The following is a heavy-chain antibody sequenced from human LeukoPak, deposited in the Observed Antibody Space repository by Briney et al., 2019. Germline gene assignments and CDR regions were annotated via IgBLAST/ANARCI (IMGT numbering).Heavy chain of an antibody. CDR2: IGGSGGRT. CDR1: GFTFKSYA. J-gene: IGHJ6*02. Sequence: GGSLRPSCSASGFTFKSYAMNWVRQAPGKGLEWVSSIGGSGGRTYYADSITGRFSISRDNSKNMVYLQMNSLRAADTAVYYCAKGRIAVALYYGMDVWGQGTTVTVFS. D-gene: IGHD6-19*01. V-gene: IGHV3-23*01. CDR3: AKGRIAVALYYGMDV.